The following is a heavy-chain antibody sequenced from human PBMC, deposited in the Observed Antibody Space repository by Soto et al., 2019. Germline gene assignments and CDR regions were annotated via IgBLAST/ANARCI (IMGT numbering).Heavy chain of an antibody. Sequence: PGESLKISCKGSGYSFISSWISWVRQMPGKGLEWMGRIDPSDSYIDYSPSIRGHVTISADKSISTAYLQWSSLKASDTAMYYCTRHGGGYSYGSWFDPWGQGTQVTVSS. CDR1: GYSFISSW. D-gene: IGHD5-18*01. J-gene: IGHJ5*02. CDR3: TRHGGGYSYGSWFDP. CDR2: IDPSDSYI. V-gene: IGHV5-10-1*01.